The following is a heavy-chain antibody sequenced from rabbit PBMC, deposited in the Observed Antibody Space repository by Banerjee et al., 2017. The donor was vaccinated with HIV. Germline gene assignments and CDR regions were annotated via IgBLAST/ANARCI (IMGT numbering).Heavy chain of an antibody. CDR3: ARGSYAWLSDSNL. CDR2: IYGGSSGTT. Sequence: QSLEESGGDLVKPGASLTLTCTTSGFSFSSSYYMCWVRPAPGKGLEWIGCIYGGSSGTTYCASWAKGRFAISKASSTTVTLQMTILTAADTATYFCARGSYAWLSDSNLWGQGTLVTVS. J-gene: IGHJ4*01. D-gene: IGHD4-2*01. CDR1: GFSFSSSYY. V-gene: IGHV1S40*01.